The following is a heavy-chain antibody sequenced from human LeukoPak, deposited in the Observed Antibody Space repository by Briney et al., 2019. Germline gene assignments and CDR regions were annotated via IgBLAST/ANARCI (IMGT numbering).Heavy chain of an antibody. CDR1: GFTVSGNY. J-gene: IGHJ4*02. CDR2: ISYDGSNK. D-gene: IGHD6-13*01. CDR3: ARQSSGIAATDKIDY. Sequence: PGGSLRLSCAASGFTVSGNYMSWVRQAPGKGLEWVAVISYDGSNKYYADSVKGRFTISRDDAKKSLYLQMNSLRVEDTAIYYCARQSSGIAATDKIDYWGQGTLVTVSS. V-gene: IGHV3-30-3*01.